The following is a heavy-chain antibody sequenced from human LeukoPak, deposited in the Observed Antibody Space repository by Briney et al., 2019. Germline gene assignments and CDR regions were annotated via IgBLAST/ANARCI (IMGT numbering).Heavy chain of an antibody. CDR2: IYYSGST. Sequence: PPETLSLTCTVSGGSISSYYWSWIRQPPGKGLEWIGYIYYSGSTNYNPSLKSRVTISVDTSKNQFSLKLSSVTAADTAVYYCAAIYCSSTSCYFSAFDIWGQGTMVTVSS. V-gene: IGHV4-59*08. CDR1: GGSISSYY. J-gene: IGHJ3*02. D-gene: IGHD2-2*01. CDR3: AAIYCSSTSCYFSAFDI.